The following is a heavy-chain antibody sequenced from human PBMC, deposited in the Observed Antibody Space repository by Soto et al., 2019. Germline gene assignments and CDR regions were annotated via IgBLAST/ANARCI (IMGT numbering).Heavy chain of an antibody. D-gene: IGHD2-2*02. CDR1: GCTFTSYD. CDR3: ARAEGCSSTSCYINYYYYYMDV. Sequence: ASVKVSCKASGCTFTSYDINWVRQDTGQGLEWMGWMNPNSGNTGYAQKFQGRVTMTRNTSISTAYMELSSLRSEDTAVYYCARAEGCSSTSCYINYYYYYMDVWGKGTTVTVSS. CDR2: MNPNSGNT. J-gene: IGHJ6*03. V-gene: IGHV1-8*01.